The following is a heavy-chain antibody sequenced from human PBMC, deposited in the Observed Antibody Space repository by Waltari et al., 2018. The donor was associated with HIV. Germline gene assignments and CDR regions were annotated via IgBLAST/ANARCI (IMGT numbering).Heavy chain of an antibody. CDR3: ARATHSDY. CDR1: GYDFTTYW. Sequence: EVQLVQSGAEVRKSGESLKIYCKGSGYDFTTYWIAWVRQMPGKGLEWMGIIYPGNSDTRYSPSFQGQVTISADKSISTAYLQWSSLKASDTAMYYCARATHSDYWGQGTLVTVSS. CDR2: IYPGNSDT. J-gene: IGHJ4*02. D-gene: IGHD2-15*01. V-gene: IGHV5-51*01.